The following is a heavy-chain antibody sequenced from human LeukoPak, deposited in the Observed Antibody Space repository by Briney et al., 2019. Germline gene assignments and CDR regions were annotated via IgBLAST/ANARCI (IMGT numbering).Heavy chain of an antibody. CDR3: AREAPYGSGTHNYYYYMDV. J-gene: IGHJ6*03. D-gene: IGHD3-10*01. CDR1: GGSFSGYY. Sequence: SETLSLTCAVYGGSFSGYYWSWIRQPPGKGLEWIGEINHSGSTNYNPSLKSRVTISVDTSKNQFPLKLSSVTAADTAVYYCAREAPYGSGTHNYYYYMDVWGKGTTVTISS. V-gene: IGHV4-34*01. CDR2: INHSGST.